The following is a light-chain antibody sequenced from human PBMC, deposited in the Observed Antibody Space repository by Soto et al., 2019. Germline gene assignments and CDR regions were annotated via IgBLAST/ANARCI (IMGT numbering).Light chain of an antibody. CDR3: QHYNSYSEA. CDR2: DAS. CDR1: QSISSW. V-gene: IGKV1-5*01. J-gene: IGKJ1*01. Sequence: DIQMTQSPSTLSASVGDGVTITCRASQSISSWLAWYQQKPGKAPELLIYDASTLESGVPSRFSGSGSGTEFTLTISSLQPDDFATYYCQHYNSYSEAFGQGTKVDIK.